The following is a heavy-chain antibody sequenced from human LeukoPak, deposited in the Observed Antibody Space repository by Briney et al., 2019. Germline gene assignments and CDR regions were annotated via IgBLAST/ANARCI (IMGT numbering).Heavy chain of an antibody. J-gene: IGHJ4*02. CDR2: MNPNSGNT. V-gene: IGHV1-8*02. Sequence: ASVKVSCKASGYTFTSYDINWVRQATGQGLEWMGWMNPNSGNTGYAQKFQGRLIMTRNTSISTAYMELSSLRSEDTAVYYCASATGTTGAAIGYWGQGTLVTVSS. CDR3: ASATGTTGAAIGY. D-gene: IGHD1-1*01. CDR1: GYTFTSYD.